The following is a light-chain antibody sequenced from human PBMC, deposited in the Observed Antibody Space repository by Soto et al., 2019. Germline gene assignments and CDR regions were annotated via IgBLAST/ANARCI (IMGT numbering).Light chain of an antibody. Sequence: EIVLTQSPATLSLSPGERATLSCRASQSVSSYLAWYQQKPGQAPRLLIYDASNRATGIPARFSGSGSGTDFTLTISSLEPGDFALYYCQQRSSWPLTFGGGTRVEI. CDR1: QSVSSY. J-gene: IGKJ4*01. CDR3: QQRSSWPLT. CDR2: DAS. V-gene: IGKV3-11*01.